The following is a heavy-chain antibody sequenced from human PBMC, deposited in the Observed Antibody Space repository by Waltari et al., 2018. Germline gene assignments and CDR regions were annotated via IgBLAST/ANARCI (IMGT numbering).Heavy chain of an antibody. V-gene: IGHV3-30-3*01. CDR3: ARDSLLGSDYGAFDI. Sequence: QVQLVESGGGVVQPGRSLRLSCAASGFTFSSYAMHWVRQDPGKGLEWVAVISYDGSNKYYADSVKGRFTISRDNSKNTLYLQMNSLRAEDTAVYYCARDSLLGSDYGAFDIWGQGTMVTVSS. J-gene: IGHJ3*02. D-gene: IGHD4-17*01. CDR1: GFTFSSYA. CDR2: ISYDGSNK.